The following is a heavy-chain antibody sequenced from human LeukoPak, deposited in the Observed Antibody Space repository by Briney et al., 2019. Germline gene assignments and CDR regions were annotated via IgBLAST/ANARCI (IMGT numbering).Heavy chain of an antibody. J-gene: IGHJ6*02. V-gene: IGHV3-7*01. CDR2: IKQDGSEK. Sequence: GGSLRLSCAVSGFTVNNNYMTWVRQAPGKGLEWVANIKQDGSEKYYVDSVKGRFTISRDNAKNSLYLQMNSLRAEDTAVYYCAAPYCSSTSCYPHYYYYYGMDVWGQGTTVTVSS. CDR3: AAPYCSSTSCYPHYYYYYGMDV. D-gene: IGHD2-2*01. CDR1: GFTVNNNY.